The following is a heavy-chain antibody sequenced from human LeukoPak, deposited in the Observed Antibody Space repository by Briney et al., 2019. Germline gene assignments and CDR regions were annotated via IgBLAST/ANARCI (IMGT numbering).Heavy chain of an antibody. V-gene: IGHV3-9*01. D-gene: IGHD5/OR15-5a*01. CDR1: GFTFDDYA. CDR3: AKDGNVDIVSTMYYFDS. J-gene: IGHJ4*02. Sequence: GRSLRLSCAASGFTFDDYAIHWVRQPPGKGLEWVSGISWNSGTVTYADSVKGRFTISRDNAKNSLYLQMNSLRAEDTALYYCAKDGNVDIVSTMYYFDSWGQGTLVTVSS. CDR2: ISWNSGTV.